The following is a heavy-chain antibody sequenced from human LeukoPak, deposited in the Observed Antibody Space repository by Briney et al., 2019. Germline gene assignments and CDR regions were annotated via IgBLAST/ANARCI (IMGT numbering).Heavy chain of an antibody. CDR2: VSSSGGTT. Sequence: GGSLRLSCAASGFTFSSYAMSWVRQAPGKGLEWVSGVSSSGGTTYYADSVKGRFTISRDNSKNTLYLQMNSLRAEDTAVYYCAKSSSWYAKYYFDYWGQGTLVTVSS. CDR1: GFTFSSYA. V-gene: IGHV3-23*01. CDR3: AKSSSWYAKYYFDY. J-gene: IGHJ4*02. D-gene: IGHD6-13*01.